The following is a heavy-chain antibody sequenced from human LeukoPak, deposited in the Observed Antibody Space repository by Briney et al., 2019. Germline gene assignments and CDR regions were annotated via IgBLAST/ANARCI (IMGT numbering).Heavy chain of an antibody. J-gene: IGHJ1*01. Sequence: PGGSLRLSCAASGFTFSSYGMHWARQAPGKGLEWVTFIRYDGSNKYYADSVKGRFTISRDNSKNTLYLQMNSLRAEDTAVYYCASSSTQLLRAYFQHWGQGTLVTVSS. D-gene: IGHD2-2*01. CDR1: GFTFSSYG. CDR3: ASSSTQLLRAYFQH. V-gene: IGHV3-30*02. CDR2: IRYDGSNK.